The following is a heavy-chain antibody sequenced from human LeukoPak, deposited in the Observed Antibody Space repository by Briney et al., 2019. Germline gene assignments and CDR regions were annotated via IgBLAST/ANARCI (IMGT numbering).Heavy chain of an antibody. D-gene: IGHD2-21*01. J-gene: IGHJ4*02. CDR2: IHYSGCT. CDR3: ARVSGLWIDY. V-gene: IGHV4-59*08. CDR1: GGSINSYY. Sequence: SETLSLTCTVSGGSINSYYWSWIRQPPGKGLQWIGCIHYSGCTNYNPSLKSRVTISVDTSKNQFSLKLSSVTAADTAVYYCARVSGLWIDYWGQGTLVTVSS.